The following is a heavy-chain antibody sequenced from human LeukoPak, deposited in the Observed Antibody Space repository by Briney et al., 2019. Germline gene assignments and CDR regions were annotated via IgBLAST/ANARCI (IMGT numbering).Heavy chain of an antibody. CDR3: TKTGYSYDNGYFHY. Sequence: PGGSLRLSCAASGFTFSNYAMGWVRQAPGKGLEWVSGISGSDYAYYTDSVKGRFTISRDNSKNTLYLQMNTLRAENTAVYYCTKTGYSYDNGYFHYWGQGTLVTVSS. CDR1: GFTFSNYA. J-gene: IGHJ4*02. D-gene: IGHD5-18*01. V-gene: IGHV3-23*01. CDR2: ISGSDYA.